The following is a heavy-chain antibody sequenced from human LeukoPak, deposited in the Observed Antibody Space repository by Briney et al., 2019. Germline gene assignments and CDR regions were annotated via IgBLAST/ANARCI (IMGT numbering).Heavy chain of an antibody. D-gene: IGHD5-18*01. V-gene: IGHV1-8*03. J-gene: IGHJ4*02. CDR2: MNPNSGNT. CDR1: GYTFTSYD. CDR3: ATGYSYGYSSDY. Sequence: ASVKVSCKASGYTFTSYDINWVRQATGQGLEWMGWMNPNSGNTGYAQKFQGRVTITRNTSISTAYMELSSLRSEDTAVYYCATGYSYGYSSDYWGQGTLVTVSS.